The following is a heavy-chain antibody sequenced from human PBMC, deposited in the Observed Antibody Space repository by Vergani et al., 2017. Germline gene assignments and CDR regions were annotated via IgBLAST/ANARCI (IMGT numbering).Heavy chain of an antibody. CDR2: IDKSGVTI. CDR3: ARDNVVTSVVIHTQYMHV. Sequence: QVQLVESGGGLVKPGGSLRLSCAASGFTFSDYYMSWIRLAPGKGLEWVAYIDKSGVTIYYAETVKGRFTISRDNAKNSLSLQMNSLRAEDTAVYYCARDNVVTSVVIHTQYMHVWGTGTTVTVSS. J-gene: IGHJ6*04. D-gene: IGHD3-3*01. V-gene: IGHV3-11*01. CDR1: GFTFSDYY.